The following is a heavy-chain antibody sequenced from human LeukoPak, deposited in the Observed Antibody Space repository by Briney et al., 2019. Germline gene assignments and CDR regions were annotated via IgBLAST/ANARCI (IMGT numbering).Heavy chain of an antibody. V-gene: IGHV3-48*04. CDR1: GFTFSAYS. CDR2: INGRGITI. Sequence: GGSLRLSCAASGFTFSAYSMNWVRHTPGRGLEWVANINGRGITIHYADSFRGRITTSRDNTKNSLNLQMNNLRAEDTGLYYCARDQPSVGWGFDSWGRGTLVIVSS. J-gene: IGHJ4*02. CDR3: ARDQPSVGWGFDS. D-gene: IGHD2-15*01.